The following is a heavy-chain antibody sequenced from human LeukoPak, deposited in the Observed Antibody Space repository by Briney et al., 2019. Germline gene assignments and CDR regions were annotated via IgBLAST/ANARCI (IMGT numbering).Heavy chain of an antibody. Sequence: TGVPLRLSCAACGFAFSSYAMSWLRPAPGKGLEWVSTIHDDGGKSYYADSVKGLFTISRDNSRNTLNLQMDGLSAEDSALFYRATGWRSQGKDTSGSYFAPLDYWGQGTLVTVSS. V-gene: IGHV3-23*01. CDR2: IHDDGGKS. CDR3: ATGWRSQGKDTSGSYFAPLDY. J-gene: IGHJ4*02. D-gene: IGHD3-10*01. CDR1: GFAFSSYA.